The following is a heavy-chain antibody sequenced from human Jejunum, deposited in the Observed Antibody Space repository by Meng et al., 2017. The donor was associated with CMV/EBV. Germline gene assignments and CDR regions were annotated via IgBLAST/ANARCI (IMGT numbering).Heavy chain of an antibody. CDR2: SRTNTGTP. Sequence: QVPGVESGYELKTLGASVKVSGKGSGYTFRNYTRNSVRQAHGRGLVWMGWSRTNTGTPTYTQGFTGRIVFSLDTSVSTAYLQSSSLKAEDTAVYYCARGGNFDPWGQGTLVTVSS. V-gene: IGHV7-4-1*02. CDR3: ARGGNFDP. J-gene: IGHJ5*02. D-gene: IGHD2/OR15-2a*01. CDR1: GYTFRNYT.